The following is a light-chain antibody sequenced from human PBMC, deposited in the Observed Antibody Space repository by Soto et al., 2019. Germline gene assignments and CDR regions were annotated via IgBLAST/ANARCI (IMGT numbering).Light chain of an antibody. CDR2: EVS. Sequence: QSALTQAASVSGYPGQSIAISCTGTSSDVGGYNYVSWYQQHPGKAPKLMIHEVSNRPSGVSDRFSGSKSGNTASLTISGLQADDEADYYCSSHTSYSTRVFGTGTKLTVL. V-gene: IGLV2-14*01. J-gene: IGLJ1*01. CDR3: SSHTSYSTRV. CDR1: SSDVGGYNY.